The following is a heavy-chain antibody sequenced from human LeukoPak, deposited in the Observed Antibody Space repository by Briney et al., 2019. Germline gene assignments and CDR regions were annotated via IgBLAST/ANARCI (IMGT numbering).Heavy chain of an antibody. CDR1: GGTFSSYA. J-gene: IGHJ4*02. CDR3: ARAQLGYQLLLDY. CDR2: IIPIFGTA. Sequence: SVKVSCKSSGGTFSSYAISWVRQAPGQGLEWMGGIIPIFGTANYAQKFQGRVTITADKSTSTAYMELSSLRSEDTAVYYCARAQLGYQLLLDYWGQGTLVTVSS. V-gene: IGHV1-69*06. D-gene: IGHD2-2*01.